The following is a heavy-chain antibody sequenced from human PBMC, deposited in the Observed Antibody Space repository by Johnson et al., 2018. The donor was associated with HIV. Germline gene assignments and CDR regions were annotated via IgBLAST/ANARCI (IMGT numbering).Heavy chain of an antibody. J-gene: IGHJ3*01. Sequence: VQLVESGGGLVKPGGSLRLSCAASGFTFRSYWMHWVRQPGKGLVWVSRISSDGLSTTYADSVKGRFTVSRDNSKNSLYLQMDSLRAEDTAMYYCARAKDAAYPYDAFDVWGHGTMVIVSA. CDR2: ISSDGLST. CDR1: GFTFRSYW. CDR3: ARAKDAAYPYDAFDV. D-gene: IGHD2-15*01. V-gene: IGHV3-74*02.